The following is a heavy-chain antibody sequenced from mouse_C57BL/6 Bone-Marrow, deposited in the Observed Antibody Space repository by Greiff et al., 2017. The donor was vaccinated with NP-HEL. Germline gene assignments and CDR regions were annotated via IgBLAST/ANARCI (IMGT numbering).Heavy chain of an antibody. Sequence: LVESGAELAKPGASVKLSCKASGYTFTSYWMHWVKQRPGQGLEWIGYINPSSGYTKYNQKFKDKATLTADKSSSTAYMQLSSLTYEDSAVYYCARIYDGYYVGWYFDVWGTGTTVTVSS. CDR3: ARIYDGYYVGWYFDV. V-gene: IGHV1-7*01. CDR2: INPSSGYT. D-gene: IGHD2-3*01. J-gene: IGHJ1*03. CDR1: GYTFTSYW.